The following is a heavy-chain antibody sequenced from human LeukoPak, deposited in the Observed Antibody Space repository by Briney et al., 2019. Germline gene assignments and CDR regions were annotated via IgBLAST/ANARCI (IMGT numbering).Heavy chain of an antibody. Sequence: ASVKVSCKASGYTFTGYYMHWVRQAPGQGLEWMGWINPNSGGTNYAQKFQGWVTMTRDTSISTAYMELSRLRSDDTAVYYCATSRPEYHYDILTGYHYRNWFDPWGQGTLVTVSS. CDR1: GYTFTGYY. CDR2: INPNSGGT. CDR3: ATSRPEYHYDILTGYHYRNWFDP. D-gene: IGHD3-9*01. V-gene: IGHV1-2*04. J-gene: IGHJ5*02.